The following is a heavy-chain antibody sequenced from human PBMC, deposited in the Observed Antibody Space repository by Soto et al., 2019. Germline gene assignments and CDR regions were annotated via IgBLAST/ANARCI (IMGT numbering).Heavy chain of an antibody. Sequence: ASVKVSCKVSGYTLTELSMHWVRQAPGKGLGWMGGFDPEDGETIYAQKFQGRVTMTEDTSTDTAYMELSSLRSEDTAVYYCATAAKSLVRYFDWYFDYWGQGTLVTVSS. J-gene: IGHJ4*02. CDR3: ATAAKSLVRYFDWYFDY. CDR1: GYTLTELS. V-gene: IGHV1-24*01. D-gene: IGHD3-9*01. CDR2: FDPEDGET.